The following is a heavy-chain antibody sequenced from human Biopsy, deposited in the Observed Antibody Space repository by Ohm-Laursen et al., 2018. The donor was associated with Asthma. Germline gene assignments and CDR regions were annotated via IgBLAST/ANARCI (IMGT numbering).Heavy chain of an antibody. V-gene: IGHV1-69*06. CDR2: ISPIFGSS. CDR3: ARCQVGYSSGWSLLLKKIYYSGMDV. D-gene: IGHD6-19*01. Sequence: SSVKVSCKASGGMFGNYAISWVRQAPGLGLEWMGGISPIFGSSNYAQRFQGRVTITADILTRTVYMELSGLRSEDTAIYYCARCQVGYSSGWSLLLKKIYYSGMDVWGQGTAVAVSS. J-gene: IGHJ6*02. CDR1: GGMFGNYA.